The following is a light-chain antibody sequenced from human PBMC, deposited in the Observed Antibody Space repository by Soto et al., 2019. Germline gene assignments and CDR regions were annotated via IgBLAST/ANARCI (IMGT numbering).Light chain of an antibody. J-gene: IGKJ5*01. CDR3: HQTYGTISLT. CDR2: AAS. CDR1: ESISRH. V-gene: IGKV1-39*01. Sequence: DIQMTQSPSSLSASVGDRVTITCRASESISRHLNWYQQKPGKAPKILIYAASSLQNGVPSRFRGSGPGTAFTLTITNLQPEDFTPDYCHQTYGTISLTFAKGTRL.